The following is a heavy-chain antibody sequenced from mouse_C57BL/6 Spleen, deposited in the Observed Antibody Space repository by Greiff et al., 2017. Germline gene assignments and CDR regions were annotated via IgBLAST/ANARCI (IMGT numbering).Heavy chain of an antibody. V-gene: IGHV1-4*01. D-gene: IGHD3-2*02. CDR2: INPSSGYT. Sequence: VNVVESGAELARPGASVKMSCKASGYTFTSYTMHWVKQRPGQGLEWIGYINPSSGYTKYNQKFKDKATLTADKSSSTAYMQLSSLTSEDSAVYYCASRSSGYAMDYWGQGTSVTVSS. J-gene: IGHJ4*01. CDR1: GYTFTSYT. CDR3: ASRSSGYAMDY.